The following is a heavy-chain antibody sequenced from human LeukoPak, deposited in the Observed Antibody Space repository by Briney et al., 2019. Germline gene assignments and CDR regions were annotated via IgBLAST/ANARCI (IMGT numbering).Heavy chain of an antibody. D-gene: IGHD3-10*01. CDR1: VFTFSSNR. V-gene: IGHV3-74*01. CDR2: INREGGTT. Sequence: GGSLSLSCAASVFTFSSNRMHGLRQAPAKGPVWVSRINREGGTTSNPDSGKGRFTTSRDNAKNPLYLQMNSLRAKDTAVYYCARGGVNLGYWYFDLWGRGTLVTVSS. CDR3: ARGGVNLGYWYFDL. J-gene: IGHJ2*01.